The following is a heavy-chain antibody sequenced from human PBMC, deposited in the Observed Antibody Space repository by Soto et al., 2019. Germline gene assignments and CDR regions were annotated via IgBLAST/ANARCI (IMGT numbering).Heavy chain of an antibody. CDR1: GFTLSSYS. J-gene: IGHJ4*02. Sequence: GGSLRLSCAASGFTLSSYSMNWVRQAPGKGLEWVSSISSSSSYIYYADSVKGRFTISRDNAKNSLYLQMNSLRAEDTAVYYCVRGPTSSSWYYFDYWGQGTLVTVSS. D-gene: IGHD6-13*01. CDR3: VRGPTSSSWYYFDY. CDR2: ISSSSSYI. V-gene: IGHV3-21*01.